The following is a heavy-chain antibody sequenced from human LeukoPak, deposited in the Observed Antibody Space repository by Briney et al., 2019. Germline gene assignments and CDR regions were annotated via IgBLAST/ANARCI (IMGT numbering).Heavy chain of an antibody. CDR2: ISSNSSTI. Sequence: PGGSLRLSCAASGFTFSSYSMNWVRQAPGKGLEWVSYISSNSSTIYYADSVKGRFTISRDNAKNSLYLQMNSLRAEDTAVYYCAREDIVVVPAAYYYYMDVWGKGTTVTVSS. J-gene: IGHJ6*03. CDR3: AREDIVVVPAAYYYYMDV. D-gene: IGHD2-2*01. CDR1: GFTFSSYS. V-gene: IGHV3-48*01.